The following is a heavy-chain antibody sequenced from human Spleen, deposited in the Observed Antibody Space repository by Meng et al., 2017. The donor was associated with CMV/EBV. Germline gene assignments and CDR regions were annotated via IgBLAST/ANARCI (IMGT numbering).Heavy chain of an antibody. Sequence: GESLKISCAASGLTVSNYYMSWVRQAPGKGLEWVSLIYSGGDTYYADSVRGRFTISRDNSKNTLYLQMNSLRADDTAFYYCARGASAYHLHWFDPWGQGTLVTVSS. CDR3: ARGASAYHLHWFDP. J-gene: IGHJ5*02. CDR2: IYSGGDT. CDR1: GLTVSNYY. V-gene: IGHV3-53*01. D-gene: IGHD3-16*01.